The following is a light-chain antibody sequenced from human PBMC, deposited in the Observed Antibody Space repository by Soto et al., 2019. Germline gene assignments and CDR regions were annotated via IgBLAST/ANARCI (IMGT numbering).Light chain of an antibody. CDR2: DAS. Sequence: ITPSPSTLSASVGDTVTITCRSSQTISGWLAWCQQRPGKALNLLIFDASTLESGVPSRFSGSGSGTTFTLTISSLQSDDFATYYCLQYNGYYRTFGQGTKVDIK. J-gene: IGKJ1*01. CDR3: LQYNGYYRT. CDR1: QTISGW. V-gene: IGKV1-5*01.